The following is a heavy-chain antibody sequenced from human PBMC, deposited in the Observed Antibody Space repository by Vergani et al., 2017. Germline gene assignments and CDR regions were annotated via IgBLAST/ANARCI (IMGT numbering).Heavy chain of an antibody. V-gene: IGHV4-30-2*01. J-gene: IGHJ3*02. CDR3: ARVYGDYVEHAFDI. D-gene: IGHD4-17*01. Sequence: QLQLQESGSGLVKPSQTLSLNCAVSGGTISSGGYYWSWIRQPPGKGLEWIGYIYHSGSTYYTPSLKSRVTISVDRSKNQFSLKLSSVTAADTAVYYCARVYGDYVEHAFDIWGQGSMVTVSS. CDR2: IYHSGST. CDR1: GGTISSGGYY.